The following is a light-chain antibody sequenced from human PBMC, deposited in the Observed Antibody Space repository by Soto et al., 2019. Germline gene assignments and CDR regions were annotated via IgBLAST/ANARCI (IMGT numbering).Light chain of an antibody. CDR3: AAWDDSLNGPV. CDR2: NNN. V-gene: IGLV1-44*01. CDR1: ISNIGSNA. Sequence: QSVLTQPPSASGTPGQRVTISCSGSISNIGSNAVNWYQQLPGTAPKLLVYNNNQRPSGVPDRFSGSKSGTSASLAISGLQSADEADYYCAAWDDSLNGPVFVGGTKLTVL. J-gene: IGLJ2*01.